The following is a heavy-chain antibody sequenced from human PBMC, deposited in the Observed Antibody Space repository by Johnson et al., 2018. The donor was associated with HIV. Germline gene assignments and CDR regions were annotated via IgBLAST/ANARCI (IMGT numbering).Heavy chain of an antibody. CDR1: GFTFSTYD. CDR2: ITTAGDT. V-gene: IGHV3-13*01. CDR3: ARVPWSLDAFDI. D-gene: IGHD2-15*01. J-gene: IGHJ3*02. Sequence: VQLVESGGGLVKPGGSLRLSCAASGFTFSTYDMHWVRQVTGKGLEWVSGITTAGDTYYPGSVKGRFTIFRENVKNSLYLQMNSLRAGDTAVYYCARVPWSLDAFDIWGQGTMVTVSS.